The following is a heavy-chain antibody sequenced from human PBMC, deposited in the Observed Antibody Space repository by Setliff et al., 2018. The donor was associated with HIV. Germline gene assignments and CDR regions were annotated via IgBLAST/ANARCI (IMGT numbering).Heavy chain of an antibody. Sequence: SETLSLTCAVYGGSFNGYYRSWIRQPPGKGLEWIGEVIHSGSTNYNPFLKSRVTISVDTSKNQFSLKLSSVTAADTAVYYCARGMVRGLRWDSWGQGTLVTVSS. CDR1: GGSFNGYY. CDR2: VIHSGST. D-gene: IGHD3-10*01. CDR3: ARGMVRGLRWDS. V-gene: IGHV4-34*01. J-gene: IGHJ4*02.